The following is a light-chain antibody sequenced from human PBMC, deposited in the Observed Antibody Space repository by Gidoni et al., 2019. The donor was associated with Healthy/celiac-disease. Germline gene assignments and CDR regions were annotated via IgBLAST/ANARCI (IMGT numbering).Light chain of an antibody. J-gene: IGKJ2*01. CDR3: MQALQTPYT. CDR1: QSLLHSNGYNY. CDR2: LGS. Sequence: DFVMTQSPLSLPVTPGEPASISCRPSQSLLHSNGYNYLDWYLQKPGQSPQLLIYLGSNRASGVPDRFSGSGSGTDFTLKISRVEAEDVGVYYCMQALQTPYTFGQGTKLEIK. V-gene: IGKV2-28*01.